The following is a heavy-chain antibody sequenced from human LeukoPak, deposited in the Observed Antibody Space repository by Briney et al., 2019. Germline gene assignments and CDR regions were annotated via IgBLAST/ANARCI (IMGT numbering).Heavy chain of an antibody. Sequence: GGSLRLSCAASGFTFSSYAMHWVRQAPGKGLECVAVISYDGSNKYYADSVKGRFTISRDNSKNTLYLQMNSLRAEDTAVYYCARDKERYCSGGSCYEVTGGGVFDYWGQGTLVTVSS. D-gene: IGHD2-15*01. V-gene: IGHV3-30-3*01. CDR2: ISYDGSNK. CDR1: GFTFSSYA. CDR3: ARDKERYCSGGSCYEVTGGGVFDY. J-gene: IGHJ4*02.